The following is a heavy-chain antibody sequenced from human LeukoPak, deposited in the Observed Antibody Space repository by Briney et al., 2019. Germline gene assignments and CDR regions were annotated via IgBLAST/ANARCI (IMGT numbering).Heavy chain of an antibody. CDR1: GGSISSYY. V-gene: IGHV4-59*01. J-gene: IGHJ1*01. CDR2: IYYSGST. Sequence: SETLSLSCSVSGGSISSYYWSWIRQPPGKGLEWIGYIYYSGSTNYNPSPKSRVTISVDTSKNQFSLKLRSVTAADTAVYYCARVTLDYYDSSGYYYPSFYFRHWGQGTLVTVSS. CDR3: ARVTLDYYDSSGYYYPSFYFRH. D-gene: IGHD3-22*01.